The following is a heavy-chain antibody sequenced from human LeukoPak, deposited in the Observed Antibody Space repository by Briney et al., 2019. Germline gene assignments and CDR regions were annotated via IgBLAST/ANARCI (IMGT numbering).Heavy chain of an antibody. D-gene: IGHD3-10*01. Sequence: GGSLRLSCTASGFSFSSYSMSWVRQPPGKGLEWISAINDDVTYYRDSVKGRFTISRDNAKNSLYLQMNSLRAEDTAVYYCARDKGYYGSGSSDDAFDIWGQGTMVTVSS. CDR3: ARDKGYYGSGSSDDAFDI. CDR1: GFSFSSYS. V-gene: IGHV3-21*01. CDR2: INDDVT. J-gene: IGHJ3*02.